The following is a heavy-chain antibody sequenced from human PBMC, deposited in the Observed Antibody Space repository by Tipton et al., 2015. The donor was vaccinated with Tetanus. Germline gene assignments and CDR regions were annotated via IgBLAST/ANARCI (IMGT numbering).Heavy chain of an antibody. D-gene: IGHD3-10*01. CDR2: IHPGGGRT. Sequence: QSGPEVKKPGSSVRVSCKSSGGPFSSYVIAWVRRAPGQGLEWMGIIHPGGGRTTYAQGFQGRVILTREKSTSTVYLHLNSLRSDDTAVYFCARDAVYGSGSFYNDWFDPWGQGTLVTVSS. CDR3: ARDAVYGSGSFYNDWFDP. V-gene: IGHV1-46*01. CDR1: GGPFSSYV. J-gene: IGHJ5*02.